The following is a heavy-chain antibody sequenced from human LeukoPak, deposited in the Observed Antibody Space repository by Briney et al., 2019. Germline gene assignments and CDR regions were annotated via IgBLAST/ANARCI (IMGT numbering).Heavy chain of an antibody. CDR3: ARVTSRFWTGYYDPFDI. D-gene: IGHD3/OR15-3a*01. V-gene: IGHV1-8*03. CDR2: LHPNSGTA. CDR1: GYTFTGYY. J-gene: IGHJ3*02. Sequence: ASVKVSCKASGYTFTGYYMHWVRQAPGQGLEWMGWLHPNSGTAGYAQNFQGRVTITGDISMSTAYMELSSLRSEDTAVYYCARVTSRFWTGYYDPFDIWGQGTMVTVSS.